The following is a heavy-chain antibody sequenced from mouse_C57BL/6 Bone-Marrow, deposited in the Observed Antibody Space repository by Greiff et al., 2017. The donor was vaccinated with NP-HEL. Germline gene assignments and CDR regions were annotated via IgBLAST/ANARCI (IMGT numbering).Heavy chain of an antibody. Sequence: EVKVEESGGGLVKPGGSLKLSCAASGFTFSSYTMSWVRQTPEKRLEWVATISGGGGNTYYPDSVKGRFTISRDNAKNTLYLQMSSLRSEDTALYYCARRGDYYGSSHYYFDYWGQGTTLTVSS. CDR3: ARRGDYYGSSHYYFDY. CDR1: GFTFSSYT. V-gene: IGHV5-9*01. CDR2: ISGGGGNT. D-gene: IGHD1-1*01. J-gene: IGHJ2*01.